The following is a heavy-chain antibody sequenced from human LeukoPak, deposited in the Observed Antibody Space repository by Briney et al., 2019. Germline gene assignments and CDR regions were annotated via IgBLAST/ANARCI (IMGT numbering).Heavy chain of an antibody. Sequence: SETLSLTCTVSGGSISSYYWSWIRQPAGKGLEWIGRIYTSGSTNYNPSLKSRVTMSVDTSKNQFSLKLSSVTAADTAVYYCARGPYSSSWSRFDYWGQGTLVTVSS. V-gene: IGHV4-4*07. CDR2: IYTSGST. CDR3: ARGPYSSSWSRFDY. J-gene: IGHJ4*02. CDR1: GGSISSYY. D-gene: IGHD6-13*01.